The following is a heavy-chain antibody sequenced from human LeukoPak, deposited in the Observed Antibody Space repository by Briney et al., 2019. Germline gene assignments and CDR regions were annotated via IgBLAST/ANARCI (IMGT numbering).Heavy chain of an antibody. CDR2: ICYSGST. J-gene: IGHJ4*02. D-gene: IGHD2-21*01. CDR1: GGSIFSYY. CDR3: ARHLNNCGDDCYIFDY. Sequence: SETLSLTCTVSGGSIFSYYWSWIRQPPGKGLERMGYICYSGSTNYNPSLNSRVTISVDTAKNQFSLRVSSVTAADKDVYYCARHLNNCGDDCYIFDYWGQGTLVTVSS. V-gene: IGHV4-59*08.